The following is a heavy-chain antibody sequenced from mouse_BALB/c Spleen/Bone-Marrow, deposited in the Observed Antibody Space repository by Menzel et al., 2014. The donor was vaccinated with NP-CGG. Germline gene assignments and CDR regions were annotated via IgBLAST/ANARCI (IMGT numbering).Heavy chain of an antibody. CDR3: ARSADWYFDV. CDR2: MTYSGIT. Sequence: VQLQQSGPGLVKPSQSLSLTCTVTGYSITSDYAWNWIRQFPGNKLEWMGYMTYSGITSYNPSLKSRISITRDTSKNQFFLQLNSVTTEDTATYYCARSADWYFDVWGAGTTVTVSS. CDR1: GYSITSDYA. V-gene: IGHV3-2*02. J-gene: IGHJ1*01.